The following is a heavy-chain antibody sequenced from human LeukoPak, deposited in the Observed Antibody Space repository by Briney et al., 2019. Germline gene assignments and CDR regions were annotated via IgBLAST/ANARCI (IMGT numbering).Heavy chain of an antibody. CDR2: IGTAGDT. CDR1: GFTFSSYD. Sequence: PGGSLRLSCAASGFTFSSYDMNWVRQATGKGLEWVSAIGTAGDTYYPGSVRGRFTMSRENAKNSLYLQMNSLAAGATAVYYCTAAPNTHFDPWGQGILVTVSS. CDR3: TAAPNTHFDP. J-gene: IGHJ5*02. D-gene: IGHD2-2*02. V-gene: IGHV3-13*04.